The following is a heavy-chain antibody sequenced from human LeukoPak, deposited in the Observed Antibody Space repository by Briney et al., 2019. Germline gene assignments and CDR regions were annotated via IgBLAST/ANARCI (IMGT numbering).Heavy chain of an antibody. V-gene: IGHV4-39*01. CDR3: ARWATEITMVRGRNWFDP. Sequence: SETLSLTCTVSGGSISSSSYYWGWIRQPPGKGLEWIGSIYYSGSTYYNPSLKSRVTISVDTSKNQFSLKLSSVTAADTAVYYCARWATEITMVRGRNWFDPWGQGTLVTVSS. J-gene: IGHJ5*02. CDR2: IYYSGST. CDR1: GGSISSSSYY. D-gene: IGHD3-10*01.